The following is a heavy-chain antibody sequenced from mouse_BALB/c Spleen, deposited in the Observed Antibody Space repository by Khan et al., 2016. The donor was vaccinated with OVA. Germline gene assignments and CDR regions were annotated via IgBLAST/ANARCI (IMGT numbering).Heavy chain of an antibody. CDR1: GYTFTDYS. Sequence: EVQLQESGPELVKPGASVKISCKASGYTFTDYSMDWMRQSHGKSLAWIGYIFPNDGGTTYNQKFKTKATLTVDTSSSTAYMELRSLTSEDSALYYCARSGYGSFGYWGQGTLVTVSA. CDR3: ARSGYGSFGY. D-gene: IGHD1-2*01. CDR2: IFPNDGGT. J-gene: IGHJ3*01. V-gene: IGHV1S29*02.